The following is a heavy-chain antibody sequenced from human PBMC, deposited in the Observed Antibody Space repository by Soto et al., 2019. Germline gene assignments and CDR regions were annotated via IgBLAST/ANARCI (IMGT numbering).Heavy chain of an antibody. D-gene: IGHD3-10*01. Sequence: QVQLVQSGAEVKKPGASVKVSCKASGYTFSNYAMHWLRQAPGQRPEWMGWITVGNGNTKYSPKFQGRLSFTRDTPAPTAYMPVASLRSEDTGVFYWGKGGGGGVGGEIISPHSCDHWGQGTWVTVSS. CDR2: ITVGNGNT. V-gene: IGHV1-3*01. CDR1: GYTFSNYA. CDR3: GKGGGGGVGGEIISPHSCDH. J-gene: IGHJ4*02.